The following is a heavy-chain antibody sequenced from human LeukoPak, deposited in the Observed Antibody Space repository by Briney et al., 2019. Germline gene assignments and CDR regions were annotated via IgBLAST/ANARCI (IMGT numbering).Heavy chain of an antibody. D-gene: IGHD3-10*01. Sequence: PSETLSLTCNVSGFSLTIGYFWGWIRQPPGKGLEWIGSMYHSGSTYYNPPLKSQVTISEDTSKNQFSLKLRSVTAADTAVYYCARGPRFGELLWHWFDPWGQGTLVTVSS. CDR2: MYHSGST. CDR3: ARGPRFGELLWHWFDP. J-gene: IGHJ5*02. CDR1: GFSLTIGYF. V-gene: IGHV4-38-2*02.